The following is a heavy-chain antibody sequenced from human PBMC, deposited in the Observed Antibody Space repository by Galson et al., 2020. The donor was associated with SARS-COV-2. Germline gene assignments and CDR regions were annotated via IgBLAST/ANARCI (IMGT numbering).Heavy chain of an antibody. D-gene: IGHD1-26*01. CDR1: RFTFSSYA. CDR2: TSYDGSDR. Sequence: TGGSLRLYCAASRFTFSSYAMHWVRQAPGKGLEWVAVTSYDGSDRYYADSVKGRFTISRDNSKSTLNLQMNSLRAEDTAMYYCARAESGSYYTCFDYWGQGTLVTVSS. J-gene: IGHJ4*02. CDR3: ARAESGSYYTCFDY. V-gene: IGHV3-30*04.